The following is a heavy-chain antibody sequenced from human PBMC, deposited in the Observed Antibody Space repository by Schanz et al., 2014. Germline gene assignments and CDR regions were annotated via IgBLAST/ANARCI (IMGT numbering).Heavy chain of an antibody. J-gene: IGHJ5*02. Sequence: VQLEQSGAEVKKPGSSVKVSCKASGGTFSSFGINWVRQAPGQGLEWMGRIIPSLGLAKYEQKFQDKVTITTDTSTTATCMKLSCLRSEDMAVYYSARDRRRYCSTASCQHDDGFHPWGQGTLVIVSS. V-gene: IGHV1-69*04. CDR2: IIPSLGLA. D-gene: IGHD2-2*01. CDR3: ARDRRRYCSTASCQHDDGFHP. CDR1: GGTFSSFG.